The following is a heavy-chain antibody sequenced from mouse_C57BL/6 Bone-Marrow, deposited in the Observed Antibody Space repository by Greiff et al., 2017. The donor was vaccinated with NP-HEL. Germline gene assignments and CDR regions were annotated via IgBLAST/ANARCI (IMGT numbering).Heavy chain of an antibody. Sequence: QVQLQQSGAELARPGASVKMSCKASGYTFTSYTMHWVKQRPGQGLEWIGYINPSSGYTKYNQKFKDKATLTADKSSSTAYMQLSSLTSEDSAGYYCAWLRRFDYWGQGTTLTVSS. J-gene: IGHJ2*01. V-gene: IGHV1-4*01. D-gene: IGHD2-2*01. CDR2: INPSSGYT. CDR3: AWLRRFDY. CDR1: GYTFTSYT.